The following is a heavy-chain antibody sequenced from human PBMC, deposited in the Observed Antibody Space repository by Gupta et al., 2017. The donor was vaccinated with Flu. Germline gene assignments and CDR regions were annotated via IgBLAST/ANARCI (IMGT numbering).Heavy chain of an antibody. J-gene: IGHJ6*03. CDR3: AREGPGTAIFPYYDHYYMDV. D-gene: IGHD2-2*02. CDR2: MRWDDDA. Sequence: QPPGKALEWLARMRWDDDAFYNTSLRTRLTISKDTSKNQVVLAMTDVDPLDTATYYCAREGPGTAIFPYYDHYYMDVWGKGTSVTVSS. V-gene: IGHV2-70*04.